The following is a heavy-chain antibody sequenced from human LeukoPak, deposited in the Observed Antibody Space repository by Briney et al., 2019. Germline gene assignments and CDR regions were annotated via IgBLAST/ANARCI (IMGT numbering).Heavy chain of an antibody. CDR3: ARDRESSSWFDY. V-gene: IGHV3-33*01. CDR2: IWYDGSNK. J-gene: IGHJ4*02. CDR1: GFTFSSYG. Sequence: GGSLRLSCAASGFTFSSYGMHWVRQAPGKGLEWVAVIWYDGSNKYYADSVKGRFTISRDNSKNTLYLQMNSLRAEDTAVYYCARDRESSSWFDYWGQGTLVTVSS. D-gene: IGHD6-13*01.